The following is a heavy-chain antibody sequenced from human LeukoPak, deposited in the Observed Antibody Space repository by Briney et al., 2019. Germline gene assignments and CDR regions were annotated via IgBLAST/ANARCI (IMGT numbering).Heavy chain of an antibody. Sequence: SETLSLTCTVSGGSISSYYWSWIRQPAGTALEWIGRIYTSGTITYNPSLKSRVTMSVDTSKNQFSLKLSSVTAADTAVYYCARGYDSSGYSHDYWGQGTLVTVSS. CDR1: GGSISSYY. CDR2: IYTSGTI. CDR3: ARGYDSSGYSHDY. V-gene: IGHV4-4*07. J-gene: IGHJ4*02. D-gene: IGHD3-22*01.